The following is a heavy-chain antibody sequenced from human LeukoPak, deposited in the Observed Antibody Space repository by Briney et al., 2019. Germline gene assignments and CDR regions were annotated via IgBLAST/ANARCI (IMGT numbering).Heavy chain of an antibody. CDR1: GFTVSSNY. J-gene: IGHJ4*02. V-gene: IGHV3-66*01. CDR3: ARDPAGYCSSTSCYTLVY. D-gene: IGHD2-2*02. CDR2: IYSGGST. Sequence: GGSLRLSCAASGFTVSSNYMSWVRQAPGKGLEWVSVIYSGGSTYYTDSVKGRFTISRDNAKNSLYLQMNSLRAEDTAVYYCARDPAGYCSSTSCYTLVYWGQGTLVTVSS.